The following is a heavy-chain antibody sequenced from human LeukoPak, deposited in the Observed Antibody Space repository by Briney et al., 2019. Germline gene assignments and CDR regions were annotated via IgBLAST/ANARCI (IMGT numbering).Heavy chain of an antibody. D-gene: IGHD6-19*01. Sequence: GGSLRLSCAASGFTFSSYGMSWVRQAPGKGLEWVANIKQDGSQKYYVDSVKGRFTISRDNAKNSLYLQMNSLRAEDTAVYYCARETPDSSGWDWGQGTLVTVSS. CDR1: GFTFSSYG. J-gene: IGHJ4*02. V-gene: IGHV3-7*01. CDR2: IKQDGSQK. CDR3: ARETPDSSGWD.